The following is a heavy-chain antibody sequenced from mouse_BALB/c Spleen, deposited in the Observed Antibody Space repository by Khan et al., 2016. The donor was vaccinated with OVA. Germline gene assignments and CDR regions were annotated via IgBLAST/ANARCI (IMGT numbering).Heavy chain of an antibody. V-gene: IGHV1-18*01. J-gene: IGHJ2*01. D-gene: IGHD1-1*01. CDR1: GYTFTDYN. Sequence: VQLQQSGPELVKPGASVKIPCKASGYTFTDYNMDWVKQSHGKSLEWIGDITPNNGGTIYNQRFKGKATLTVDKSSSTAYMELRSLTSEDTAVYYCTRGGHGSPFDYGGQGTTLTVSS. CDR3: TRGGHGSPFDY. CDR2: ITPNNGGT.